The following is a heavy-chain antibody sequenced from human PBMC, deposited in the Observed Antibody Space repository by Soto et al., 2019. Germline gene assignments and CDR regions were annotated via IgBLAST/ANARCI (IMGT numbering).Heavy chain of an antibody. CDR3: ARVGGLGVVVPAASNWFDP. V-gene: IGHV4-34*01. Sequence: SETLSLTCAVYGGSFSGYYWSRIRQPPGKGLEWIGEINHSGSTNCNPSLKSRVTISVDTSKNQFSLKLSSVTAADTAVYYCARVGGLGVVVPAASNWFDPWGQGTLVTVSS. CDR2: INHSGST. D-gene: IGHD2-2*01. CDR1: GGSFSGYY. J-gene: IGHJ5*02.